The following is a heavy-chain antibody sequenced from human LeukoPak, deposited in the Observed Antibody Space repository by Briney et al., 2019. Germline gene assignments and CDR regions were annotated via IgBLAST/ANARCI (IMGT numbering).Heavy chain of an antibody. D-gene: IGHD3-16*01. Sequence: PSETLSLTCTVSGGSISSGGYYWSWIRQHPGKGLEWIGYIYYSGSTYYDPSLKSRVTISVDTSKNQFSLKLSSVTAADTAVYYCARVEIMITFGGVISFDPWGQGTLVTVSS. CDR3: ARVEIMITFGGVISFDP. CDR1: GGSISSGGYY. J-gene: IGHJ5*02. V-gene: IGHV4-31*03. CDR2: IYYSGST.